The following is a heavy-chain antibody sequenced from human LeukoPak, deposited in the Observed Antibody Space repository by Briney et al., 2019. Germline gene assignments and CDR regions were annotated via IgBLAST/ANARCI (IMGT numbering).Heavy chain of an antibody. D-gene: IGHD3-10*01. CDR2: INHSGST. Sequence: SETLSLTCAVYGVSFSGYYWSWIRQPPGKGLEWIGEINHSGSTNYNPSLKSRVTISVDTSKNQFSLKLSSVTAADTAVYYCALRRFGANWFDPWGQGTLVTVSS. J-gene: IGHJ5*02. V-gene: IGHV4-34*01. CDR3: ALRRFGANWFDP. CDR1: GVSFSGYY.